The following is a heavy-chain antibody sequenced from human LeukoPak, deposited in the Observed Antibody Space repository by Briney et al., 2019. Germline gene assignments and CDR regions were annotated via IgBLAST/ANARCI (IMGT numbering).Heavy chain of an antibody. CDR3: ARADLLYYYDSGGPYSAWDY. V-gene: IGHV3-7*01. D-gene: IGHD3-22*01. J-gene: IGHJ4*02. Sequence: GGSLRLSCAASGFTFSSYWMSWVRQAPGKGLEWVANIKQDGSEKYYVDSVKGRFTISRDNAKNSLYLQMNSLRAEDTAVYYCARADLLYYYDSGGPYSAWDYWGQGTLVTVSS. CDR2: IKQDGSEK. CDR1: GFTFSSYW.